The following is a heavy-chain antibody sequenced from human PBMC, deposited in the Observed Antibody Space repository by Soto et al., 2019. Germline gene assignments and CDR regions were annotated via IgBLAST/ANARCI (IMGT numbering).Heavy chain of an antibody. V-gene: IGHV1-8*01. CDR2: MNPNSGNT. J-gene: IGHJ3*02. D-gene: IGHD2-2*01. CDR1: GYTFTSYD. Sequence: ASVKVSCKASGYTFTSYDINWVRQATGQGLEWMGWMNPNSGNTGYAQKFQGRVTMTRNTSISTAYMELSSLRSEDTAVYYCARSLPDKYCSSTSCYAGDDAFDIWGQGTMVTVSS. CDR3: ARSLPDKYCSSTSCYAGDDAFDI.